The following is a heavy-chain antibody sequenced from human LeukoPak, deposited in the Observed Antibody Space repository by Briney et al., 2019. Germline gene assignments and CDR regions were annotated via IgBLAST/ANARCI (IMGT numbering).Heavy chain of an antibody. CDR1: GFTFGTFA. CDR3: AKYIFSSTPYFDY. J-gene: IGHJ4*02. CDR2: ITNSGSST. D-gene: IGHD6-13*01. V-gene: IGHV3-23*01. Sequence: PGGSLRLSCAASGFTFGTFAMTWVRQAPGKRPEWVSSITNSGSSTYYADSVRGRFTISRDNSKNTLYLQMFGLRAEGTAVYFCAKYIFSSTPYFDYWGQGTLVTVSS.